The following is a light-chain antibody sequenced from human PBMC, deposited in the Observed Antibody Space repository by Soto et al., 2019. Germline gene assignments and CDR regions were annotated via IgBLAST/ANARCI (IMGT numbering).Light chain of an antibody. CDR1: QTINKF. CDR2: GAS. V-gene: IGKV1-39*01. J-gene: IGKJ1*01. CDR3: QQSHSSPRT. Sequence: DIQMTQSPSSLFASVGDRVTVTCRASQTINKFLNWYHQKPGKAPKLLIYGASSLQSGVPSRFSGGGSGTTFTLTINSLQPEDFGIYYCQQSHSSPRTFGQGTTV.